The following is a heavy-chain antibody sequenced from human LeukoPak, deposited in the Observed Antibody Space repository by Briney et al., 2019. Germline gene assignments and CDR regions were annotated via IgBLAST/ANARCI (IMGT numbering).Heavy chain of an antibody. D-gene: IGHD2-15*01. CDR3: AVLGYCSGGSCYPY. CDR1: GGSISSCY. J-gene: IGHJ4*02. Sequence: PSETLSLTCTVSGGSISSCYWSWIRQPPGKGLEWIGYIYYSGSTNYNPSLKSRVTISVDTSKNQFSLKLSSVTAADTAVYYCAVLGYCSGGSCYPYWGQGTLVTVSS. CDR2: IYYSGST. V-gene: IGHV4-59*01.